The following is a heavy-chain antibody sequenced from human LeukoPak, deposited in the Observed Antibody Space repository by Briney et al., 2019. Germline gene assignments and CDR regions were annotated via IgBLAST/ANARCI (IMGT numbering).Heavy chain of an antibody. J-gene: IGHJ4*02. CDR1: GGSISRGDYS. Sequence: SETLSLTCTVSGGSISRGDYSWSWIRQHPGKGLEWIGHIYYSGSTYYNPSLKSRVTISVDTSKNQFSLKLSSVTAADSAVYYCARVTNTGLIDYWGQGTLVTVSS. D-gene: IGHD1-14*01. CDR2: IYYSGST. CDR3: ARVTNTGLIDY. V-gene: IGHV4-31*03.